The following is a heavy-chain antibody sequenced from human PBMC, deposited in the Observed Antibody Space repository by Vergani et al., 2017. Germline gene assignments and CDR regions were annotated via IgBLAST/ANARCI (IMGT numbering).Heavy chain of an antibody. V-gene: IGHV4-61*02. J-gene: IGHJ6*03. CDR3: ARYRLGYLDV. CDR2: VMPSGMT. Sequence: QVQLQESGPGVVKPSQTLSLTCTVSGFSVSNSDYFWTWIRQPAGKGLEWIGRVMPSGMTNYNPSLESRVTMSVDPSKDHFSLRLDSVTVADTAVYYCARYRLGYLDVWGKGTTVIVSS. D-gene: IGHD3-16*02. CDR1: GFSVSNSDYF.